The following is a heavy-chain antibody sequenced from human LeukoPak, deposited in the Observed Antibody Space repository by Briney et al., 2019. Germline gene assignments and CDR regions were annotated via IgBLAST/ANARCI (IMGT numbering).Heavy chain of an antibody. CDR3: ARAPPSGWFYFDY. V-gene: IGHV3-48*03. CDR1: GFTFSSYE. D-gene: IGHD6-19*01. J-gene: IGHJ4*02. CDR2: ISSSGYTM. Sequence: GGSLRLSCAAPGFTFSSYEMNWVRQAPGKGLEWVSYISSSGYTMYYADSVKGRFTISRDNAKNSLYLQMNSLRAEDTAVYYCARAPPSGWFYFDYWGQGTLVTVSS.